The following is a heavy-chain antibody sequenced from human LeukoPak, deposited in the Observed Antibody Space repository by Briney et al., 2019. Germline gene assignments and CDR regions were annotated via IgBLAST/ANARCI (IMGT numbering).Heavy chain of an antibody. Sequence: SETLSLTCDVFGGSFIDFFWTWIRQSQAKGLEWIGVVNDYTGNTNYNPSLNSRVSISLEKSKNQLSLELRSVTAADTAVYYCARGRIAKIVVVHSFHYGMDVWVQGTTVTVSS. J-gene: IGHJ6*02. CDR1: GGSFIDFF. V-gene: IGHV4-34*01. CDR3: ARGRIAKIVVVHSFHYGMDV. CDR2: VNDYTGNT. D-gene: IGHD3-22*01.